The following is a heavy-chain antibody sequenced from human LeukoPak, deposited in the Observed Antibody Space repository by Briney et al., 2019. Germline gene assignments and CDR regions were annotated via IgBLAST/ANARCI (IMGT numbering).Heavy chain of an antibody. D-gene: IGHD6-19*01. CDR2: IYYSGST. Sequence: SGTLSLTCTVSGGSISSSSYYWGWIRQPPGKGLEWIGSIYYSGSTYYNPSLKSRVTISVDTSKNQFSLKLSSVTAADTAVYYCARRENGWYGGVAQDYWGQGTLVTVSS. CDR3: ARRENGWYGGVAQDY. V-gene: IGHV4-39*01. CDR1: GGSISSSSYY. J-gene: IGHJ4*02.